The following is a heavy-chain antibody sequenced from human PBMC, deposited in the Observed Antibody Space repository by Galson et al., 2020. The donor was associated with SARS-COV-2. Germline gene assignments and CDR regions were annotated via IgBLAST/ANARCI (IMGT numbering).Heavy chain of an antibody. Sequence: GGSLRLSCAASGFTFSSYGMHWVRQAPGKGLEWVAVIWYDGSNKYYADSVKGRFTISRDNSKNTLYLHMNSLRAEDTAVYYCAKDLSFAGATTEKYFDLWGRGTRVTVSS. CDR1: GFTFSSYG. D-gene: IGHD1-26*01. CDR3: AKDLSFAGATTEKYFDL. V-gene: IGHV3-33*06. CDR2: IWYDGSNK. J-gene: IGHJ2*01.